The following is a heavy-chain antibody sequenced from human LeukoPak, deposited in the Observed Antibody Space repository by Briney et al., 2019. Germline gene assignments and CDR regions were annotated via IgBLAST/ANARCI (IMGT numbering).Heavy chain of an antibody. Sequence: ASVKVSCKASGYTFTSYDINWVRHATGQGLEWMGWMDPNSGNTGYAQKFQGRVTMTRNTSISTAYMELSSLRAEDTAVYYCGRAKNRRVRPQYYFDYWGQGNVVTVSS. CDR3: GRAKNRRVRPQYYFDY. CDR1: GYTFTSYD. CDR2: MDPNSGNT. D-gene: IGHD3-10*01. J-gene: IGHJ4*02. V-gene: IGHV1-8*01.